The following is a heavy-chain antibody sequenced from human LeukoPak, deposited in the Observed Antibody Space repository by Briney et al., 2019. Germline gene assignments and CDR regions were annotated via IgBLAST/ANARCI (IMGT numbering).Heavy chain of an antibody. Sequence: ASVKVSCKASGYTFTSYGISWVRQAPGQGLEWMGWISAYNGNTNYAQKLQGRVTMTTDTSTSTAYMELRSLRSDDTAVYYCARVSPLQVVVTATPFDYWGQGTLVTVSS. CDR2: ISAYNGNT. CDR3: ARVSPLQVVVTATPFDY. J-gene: IGHJ4*02. CDR1: GYTFTSYG. V-gene: IGHV1-18*01. D-gene: IGHD2-21*02.